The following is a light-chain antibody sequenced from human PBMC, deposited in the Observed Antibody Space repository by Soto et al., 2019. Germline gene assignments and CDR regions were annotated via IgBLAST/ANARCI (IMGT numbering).Light chain of an antibody. CDR2: DVS. CDR3: VSYTPSASYV. CDR1: SSDVGGYNY. J-gene: IGLJ1*01. V-gene: IGLV2-11*01. Sequence: QSALTQPRSVSGSPGQSVTISCTGTSSDVGGYNYVSWYQQHPGKAPKLMIYDVSKRPSGVPDRFSGSKSGNTASLTISGLQAEDEADYYCVSYTPSASYVFGTGTKLTVL.